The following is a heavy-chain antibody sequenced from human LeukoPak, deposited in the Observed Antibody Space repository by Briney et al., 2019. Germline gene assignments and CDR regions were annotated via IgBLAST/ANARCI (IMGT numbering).Heavy chain of an antibody. V-gene: IGHV4-34*01. CDR1: GGSFSGYY. CDR2: INHSGST. CDR3: AREGYDYVWGSYRRPMDV. D-gene: IGHD3-16*02. J-gene: IGHJ6*03. Sequence: PSETLSLTCAVYGGSFSGYYWSWIRQPPGKGLEWIGEINHSGSTNYNPSLKSRVTISVDTSKNQFSLKLSSVTAADTAVYYCAREGYDYVWGSYRRPMDVWGKGTTVTISS.